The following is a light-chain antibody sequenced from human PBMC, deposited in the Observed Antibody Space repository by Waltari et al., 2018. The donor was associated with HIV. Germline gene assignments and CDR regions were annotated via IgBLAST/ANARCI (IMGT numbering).Light chain of an antibody. CDR2: ERN. CDR1: AGTDGS. Sequence: ELSQPRSISVSAGQRVSISCRGAAGTDGSACWYQKKAGQSPQLIINERNRRPSGVSNRFSASMSGDTTTLFISGSQSVDEADYFCQVWDDEFLNFGGGTRLTVL. CDR3: QVWDDEFLN. V-gene: IGLV3-9*02. J-gene: IGLJ2*01.